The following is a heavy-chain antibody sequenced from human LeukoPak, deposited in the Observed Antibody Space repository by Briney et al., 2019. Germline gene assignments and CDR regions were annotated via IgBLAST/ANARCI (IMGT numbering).Heavy chain of an antibody. CDR2: ISYDGSNK. V-gene: IGHV3-30*18. CDR1: GFTFSSYG. CDR3: AKGAYYFDY. Sequence: GRSLRLSCPASGFTFSSYGMHWVRQAPGKGLEWVAVISYDGSNKYYADSVKGRFTISRDNSKNTLYLQMNSLRAEDTAVYYCAKGAYYFDYWGQGTLVTVSS. J-gene: IGHJ4*02.